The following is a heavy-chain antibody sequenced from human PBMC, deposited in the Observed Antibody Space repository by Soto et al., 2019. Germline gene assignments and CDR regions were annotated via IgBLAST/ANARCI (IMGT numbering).Heavy chain of an antibody. CDR3: ARLTSPWYCSSTSCYPDYFDY. J-gene: IGHJ4*02. D-gene: IGHD2-2*01. CDR2: IYYSGST. CDR1: GGSISSYY. V-gene: IGHV4-59*08. Sequence: PSETLSLTCTVSGGSISSYYWSWIRQPPGKGLEWIGYIYYSGSTNYNPSLKSRVTISVDTSKNQFSLKLSSVTAADTAVYYCARLTSPWYCSSTSCYPDYFDYWGQGTLVTVSS.